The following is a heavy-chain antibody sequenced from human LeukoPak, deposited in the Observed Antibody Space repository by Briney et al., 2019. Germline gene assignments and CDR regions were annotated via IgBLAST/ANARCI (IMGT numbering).Heavy chain of an antibody. Sequence: SETLSLTCAVYGGSFSGYYWSWIRQPPGKGLEWIGEINHSGSTNYNPSLKSRVTISVDTSKNQFSLKLSSVTPADTAVYYCARGNDSSGYYFDYWGQGTLVTVSS. CDR3: ARGNDSSGYYFDY. V-gene: IGHV4-34*01. CDR1: GGSFSGYY. J-gene: IGHJ4*02. CDR2: INHSGST. D-gene: IGHD3-22*01.